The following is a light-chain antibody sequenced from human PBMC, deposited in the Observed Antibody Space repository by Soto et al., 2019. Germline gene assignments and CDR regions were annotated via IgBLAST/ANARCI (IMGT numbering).Light chain of an antibody. Sequence: EIVLTQSPGTLSLSPGERVTLSCRASQSVSSKLAWYQQKPGQAPRLLIYGASIRATDIPARFSGSGSGTEFTLTISRLQYEDFAIFYCQQYSNWPYTFGPGPKVDIK. J-gene: IGKJ2*01. CDR2: GAS. V-gene: IGKV3-15*01. CDR3: QQYSNWPYT. CDR1: QSVSSK.